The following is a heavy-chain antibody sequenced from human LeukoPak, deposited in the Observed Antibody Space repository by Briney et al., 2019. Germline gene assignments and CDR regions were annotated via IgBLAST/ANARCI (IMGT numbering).Heavy chain of an antibody. V-gene: IGHV4-31*03. D-gene: IGHD6-19*01. Sequence: SETLSLTCTVSGGSISSGGYYWSWIRQHPGKGLEWIGYIYYSGSTYHNPSLKSRVTISVDTSKNQFSLKLSSVTAADTAVYYCTRVRGGIDSSGWYNWFDPWGQGTLVTVSS. CDR2: IYYSGST. CDR3: TRVRGGIDSSGWYNWFDP. J-gene: IGHJ5*02. CDR1: GGSISSGGYY.